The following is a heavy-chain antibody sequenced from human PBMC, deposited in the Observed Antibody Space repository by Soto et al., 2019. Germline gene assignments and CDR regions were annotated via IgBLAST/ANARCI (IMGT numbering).Heavy chain of an antibody. CDR1: GYTFTGYY. Sequence: PRASVKVSCKASGYTFTGYYMHWVRQAPGQGLEWMGWINPNSGGTNYAQKFQGRVTMTRDTSISTAYMELSRLRSDDTAVYYCARAMVVVPAAPFDPWGQGTLVTVSS. J-gene: IGHJ5*02. CDR2: INPNSGGT. CDR3: ARAMVVVPAAPFDP. D-gene: IGHD2-2*01. V-gene: IGHV1-2*02.